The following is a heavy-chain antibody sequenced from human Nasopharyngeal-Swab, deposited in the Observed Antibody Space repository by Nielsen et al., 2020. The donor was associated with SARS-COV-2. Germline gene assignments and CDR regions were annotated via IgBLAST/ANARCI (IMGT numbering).Heavy chain of an antibody. Sequence: GESLKISCAASGFTVSSNYMSWVRQAPGKGLEWVSVIYSGGSTYYADSVKGRFTISRDNSKNTLYLQMNSLRAEDTAVYHCATTVTTGTGDYWGQGTLVTVSS. CDR2: IYSGGST. D-gene: IGHD4-17*01. CDR1: GFTVSSNY. CDR3: ATTVTTGTGDY. J-gene: IGHJ4*02. V-gene: IGHV3-53*01.